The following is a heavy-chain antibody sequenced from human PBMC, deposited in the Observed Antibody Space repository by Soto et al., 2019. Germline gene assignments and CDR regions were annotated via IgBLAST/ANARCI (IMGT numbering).Heavy chain of an antibody. J-gene: IGHJ4*02. Sequence: PGGSLRLSCAASGFTFSSYSMNWVRQAPGKGLEWVSYISSSVITIFYADSVRGRFTISRDNAKNSLYLQMNSLRDEDTAVYYCARDLADSSGWYRAAGYWGQGTLVTVSS. CDR2: ISSSVITI. CDR3: ARDLADSSGWYRAAGY. CDR1: GFTFSSYS. V-gene: IGHV3-48*02. D-gene: IGHD6-19*01.